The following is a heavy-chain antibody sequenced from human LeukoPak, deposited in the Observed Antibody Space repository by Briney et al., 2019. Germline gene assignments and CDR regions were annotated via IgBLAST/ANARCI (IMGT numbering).Heavy chain of an antibody. J-gene: IGHJ5*02. Sequence: PSETLSLTCTVSGGSISTHYWRWIRQPPGKGLEWIGHMYNSGNTDYNPSLKSRATISVDTSRHQFSLNLRSVRDADTAVYYCVRGARDCDGGTWHGNWFALWRRGTPVTVSS. CDR1: GGSISTHY. V-gene: IGHV4-59*11. CDR3: VRGARDCDGGTWHGNWFAL. D-gene: IGHD2-15*01. CDR2: MYNSGNT.